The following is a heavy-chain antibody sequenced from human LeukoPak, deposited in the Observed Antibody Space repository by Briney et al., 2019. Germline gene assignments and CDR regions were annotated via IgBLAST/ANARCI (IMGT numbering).Heavy chain of an antibody. Sequence: SETLSLTCAVYGGSFRSYSWTWIRQPPGKGLEWIGEINHSGSTNYNPSLKSRVTISVDTSKNQFSLRLSSVTAADTAVYYCARGWALPDWGQGTLVTVSS. J-gene: IGHJ4*02. D-gene: IGHD1-14*01. CDR3: ARGWALPD. CDR1: GGSFRSYS. CDR2: INHSGST. V-gene: IGHV4-34*01.